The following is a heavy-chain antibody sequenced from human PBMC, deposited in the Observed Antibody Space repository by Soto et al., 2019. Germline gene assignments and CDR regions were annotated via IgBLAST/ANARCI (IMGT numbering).Heavy chain of an antibody. D-gene: IGHD3-10*01. Sequence: SETLSLTCTVSGASITSTNYYWAWIRQPPGKGLEWIGSISWSGTTYYHPSLESRVTISSDKSKHLFSLQLGSVTGADTALYYCARLYGSGMGGFGLWGQGTLVTVSS. CDR2: ISWSGTT. CDR1: GASITSTNYY. CDR3: ARLYGSGMGGFGL. V-gene: IGHV4-39*01. J-gene: IGHJ5*02.